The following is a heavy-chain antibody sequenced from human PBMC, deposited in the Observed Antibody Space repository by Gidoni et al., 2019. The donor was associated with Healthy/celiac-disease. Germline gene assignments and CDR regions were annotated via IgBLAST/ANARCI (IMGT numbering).Heavy chain of an antibody. CDR3: ASDSGYYYDSSGYHAFDI. Sequence: YYADSVMGRFTISRDNAKKSLYLQMNSLIAEDMAVYYCASDSGYYYDSSGYHAFDIWGQGTMVTVSS. V-gene: IGHV3-13*05. J-gene: IGHJ3*02. D-gene: IGHD3-22*01.